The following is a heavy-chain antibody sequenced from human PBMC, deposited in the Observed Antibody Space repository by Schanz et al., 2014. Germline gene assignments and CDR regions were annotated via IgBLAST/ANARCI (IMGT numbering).Heavy chain of an antibody. CDR1: GYTFISYG. CDR3: ARGGYSSGWYDRDIAHFDY. V-gene: IGHV1-18*01. Sequence: QVQLVQSGAEVKKPGASVKVSCKASGYTFISYGIKWVRQAPGQGLEWMGWISAYNGHTDYAQKLQGRVTLTTDTSTSTVYMELRSLTSDDTAVYYCARGGYSSGWYDRDIAHFDYWGQGTLVTVSS. J-gene: IGHJ4*02. D-gene: IGHD6-19*01. CDR2: ISAYNGHT.